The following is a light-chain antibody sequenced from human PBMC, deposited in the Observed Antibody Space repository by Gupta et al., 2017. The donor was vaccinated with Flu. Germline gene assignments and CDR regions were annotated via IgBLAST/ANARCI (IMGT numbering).Light chain of an antibody. CDR1: SSNIGTNY. J-gene: IGLJ3*02. CDR2: RNN. Sequence: SSNIGTNYVYWYQQLPGTAPKLLIYRNNQRPSGVPDRFSGSKSGTSASLAISGLRSEDEADYYCAAWDDSLSGSWVFGGGTKLTVL. CDR3: AAWDDSLSGSWV. V-gene: IGLV1-47*01.